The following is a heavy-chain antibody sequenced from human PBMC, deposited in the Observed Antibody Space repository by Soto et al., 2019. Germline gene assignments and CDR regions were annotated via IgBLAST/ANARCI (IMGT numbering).Heavy chain of an antibody. CDR2: IYYSGST. D-gene: IGHD6-6*01. V-gene: IGHV4-59*01. CDR3: AREGSQGQGSSPLYYYYYMDV. Sequence: QVQLQESGPGLVKPSETLSLTCTVSGGSISSYYWSWIRQPPGKGLEWIGYIYYSGSTNYNPSLKSRVTISVDTSKNQFSLKLSSVTAADTAVYYCAREGSQGQGSSPLYYYYYMDVWGKGTTVTVSS. CDR1: GGSISSYY. J-gene: IGHJ6*03.